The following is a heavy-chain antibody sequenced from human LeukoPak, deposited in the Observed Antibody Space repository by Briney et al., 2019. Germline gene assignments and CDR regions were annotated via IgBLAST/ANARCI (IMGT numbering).Heavy chain of an antibody. CDR3: ARKTYYYYMDV. CDR2: INHSGST. CDR1: GGSISSSSYY. J-gene: IGHJ6*03. V-gene: IGHV4-39*07. Sequence: PSETLSLTCSVSGGSISSSSYYCRQPPGKGGEGIGEINHSGSTNYNPSLKSRVTISVDTSKNQFSLKLSSVTAADTAVYYCARKTYYYYMDVWGKGTTVTVSS.